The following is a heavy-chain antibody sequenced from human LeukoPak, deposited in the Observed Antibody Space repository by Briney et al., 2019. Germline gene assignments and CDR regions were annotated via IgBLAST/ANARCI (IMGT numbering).Heavy chain of an antibody. Sequence: WASVKVSCKASGYTFTSYGISWVRQAPGQGLEWMGWISAYNGNTNYAQKLQGRVTMTTDTSTSTAYMELRSLRSDDTAMYYCARGLEYYYDSSGYYYWGQGTLVTVSS. CDR1: GYTFTSYG. CDR2: ISAYNGNT. V-gene: IGHV1-18*01. J-gene: IGHJ4*02. D-gene: IGHD3-22*01. CDR3: ARGLEYYYDSSGYYY.